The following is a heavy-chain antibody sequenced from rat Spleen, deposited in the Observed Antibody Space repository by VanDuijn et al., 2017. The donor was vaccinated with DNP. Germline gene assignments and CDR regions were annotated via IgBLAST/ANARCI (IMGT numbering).Heavy chain of an antibody. CDR3: ARPLYNNYGGFAY. D-gene: IGHD1-10*01. CDR2: LTYDGDSS. J-gene: IGHJ3*01. CDR1: GFIFSDYY. V-gene: IGHV5-22*01. Sequence: EVQLVESGGGLVRPGGSLKLSCTASGFIFSDYYMAWVRQAPTKGLEWVAYLTYDGDSSYYRDSVKGRFTISRDNAKSTLYLQMNSLRSEDMATYYCARPLYNNYGGFAYWGQGTLVTVSS.